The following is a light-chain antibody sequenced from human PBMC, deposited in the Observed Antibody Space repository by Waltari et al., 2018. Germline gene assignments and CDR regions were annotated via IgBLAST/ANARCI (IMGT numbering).Light chain of an antibody. CDR1: QAISSW. V-gene: IGKV1-12*01. Sequence: DIQMTQSPTSVSASVGDRVTITCRASQAISSWIAWYQQKPGKAPELLIFTTSNLQSVVPSRFSGSESGTDFTLTISSLQPEDFATYYCQQGDSFPLTFGGGTKVEIK. CDR3: QQGDSFPLT. CDR2: TTS. J-gene: IGKJ4*01.